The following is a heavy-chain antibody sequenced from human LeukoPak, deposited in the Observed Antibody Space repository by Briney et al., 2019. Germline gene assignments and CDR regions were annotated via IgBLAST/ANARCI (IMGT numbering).Heavy chain of an antibody. CDR3: ARRGLKNRYYYGSGNDAFDI. V-gene: IGHV3-11*04. CDR1: GFAFSDYF. J-gene: IGHJ3*02. Sequence: GGSLRLSCAASGFAFSDYFMTWIRQAPGKGLEWISYITTTGNTAFYADSVKGRFTVSRDKNSLYLQINSLRAEDTAVYYCARRGLKNRYYYGSGNDAFDIWGQGTMVTVSS. CDR2: ITTTGNTA. D-gene: IGHD3-10*01.